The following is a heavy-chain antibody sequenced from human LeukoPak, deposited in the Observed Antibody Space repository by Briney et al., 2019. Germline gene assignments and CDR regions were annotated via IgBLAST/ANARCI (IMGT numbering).Heavy chain of an antibody. CDR2: IKQDGSEK. CDR3: ARDGGYCSGGSCYSYYFDY. D-gene: IGHD2-15*01. Sequence: PGGSLRLSCAASGFTFDDYGMSWVRQAPGKGLEWVANIKQDGSEKYYVDSVKGRFTISRDNAKNSLYLQMNSLRAEDTAVYYCARDGGYCSGGSCYSYYFDYWGQGTLVTVSS. CDR1: GFTFDDYG. J-gene: IGHJ4*02. V-gene: IGHV3-7*01.